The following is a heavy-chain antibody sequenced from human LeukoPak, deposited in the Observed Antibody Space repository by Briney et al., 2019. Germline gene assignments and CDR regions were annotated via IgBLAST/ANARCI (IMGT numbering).Heavy chain of an antibody. V-gene: IGHV3-7*01. CDR1: GFTFSSYW. Sequence: GSLRLSCAASGFTFSSYWMTWVRQAPGKGLEWVANIKEDGSEKYYVDSVKGRFTISRDNAKSSLYLQMNSLRAEDTAVYYCARPAYSSTWYYFECWGQGTLVTVSS. J-gene: IGHJ4*02. CDR2: IKEDGSEK. D-gene: IGHD6-13*01. CDR3: ARPAYSSTWYYFEC.